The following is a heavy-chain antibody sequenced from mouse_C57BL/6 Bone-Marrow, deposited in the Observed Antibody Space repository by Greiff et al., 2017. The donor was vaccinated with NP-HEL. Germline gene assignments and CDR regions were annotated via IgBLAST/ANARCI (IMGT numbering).Heavy chain of an antibody. CDR1: GYAFSSSW. Sequence: VKLQESGPELVKPGASVKISCKASGYAFSSSWMNWVKQRPGKGLEWIGRIYPGDGDTNYNGKFKGKATLTADKSSSTAYMQLSSLTSEDSAVYFCARQDGSSPAWFAYWGQGTLVTVSA. V-gene: IGHV1-82*01. D-gene: IGHD1-1*01. J-gene: IGHJ3*01. CDR2: IYPGDGDT. CDR3: ARQDGSSPAWFAY.